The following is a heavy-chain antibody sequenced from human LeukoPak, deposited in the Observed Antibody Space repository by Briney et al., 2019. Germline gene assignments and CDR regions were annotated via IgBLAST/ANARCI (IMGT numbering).Heavy chain of an antibody. D-gene: IGHD2-2*02. Sequence: SETLSLTCTVSGGSMSSYYWSWIRQPPGKGLEWVGYIYYSGSTNYNPSLKSRVTISVDTSKNQFSLKLSSVTAADTAVYYCARQYCSSTSCYKKPYYYYMDVWGKGTTVTVSS. CDR2: IYYSGST. J-gene: IGHJ6*03. CDR1: GGSMSSYY. V-gene: IGHV4-59*08. CDR3: ARQYCSSTSCYKKPYYYYMDV.